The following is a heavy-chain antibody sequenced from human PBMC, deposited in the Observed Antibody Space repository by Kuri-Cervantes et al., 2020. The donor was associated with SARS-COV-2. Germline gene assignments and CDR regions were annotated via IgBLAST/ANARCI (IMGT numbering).Heavy chain of an antibody. V-gene: IGHV4-34*01. CDR2: INHSGST. D-gene: IGHD3-22*01. CDR1: GGSFSGYY. Sequence: ESLKISCAVYGGSFSGYYWSWIRQPPGKGLEWIGEINHSGSTNYNPSLKSRVTISVDTSKNQFSLKLSSVTAADTAVYYCARLYDSSGYYYPAFDYWGQGTLVTVSS. J-gene: IGHJ4*02. CDR3: ARLYDSSGYYYPAFDY.